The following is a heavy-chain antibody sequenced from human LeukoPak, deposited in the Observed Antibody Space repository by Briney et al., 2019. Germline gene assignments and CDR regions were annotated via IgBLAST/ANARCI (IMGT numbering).Heavy chain of an antibody. V-gene: IGHV3-23*01. CDR2: FSGSGGST. CDR1: GFTLRILP. Sequence: GGPLSLPCPPSGFTLRILPMSWAPQPPGRGLDGFSSFSGSGGSTYYADSVKGRFTTSRNNSTNTLYLQMNSLRAEDTAVYYCAKSSGLLPYYFDYWGQGTLVTVSS. D-gene: IGHD2-15*01. CDR3: AKSSGLLPYYFDY. J-gene: IGHJ4*02.